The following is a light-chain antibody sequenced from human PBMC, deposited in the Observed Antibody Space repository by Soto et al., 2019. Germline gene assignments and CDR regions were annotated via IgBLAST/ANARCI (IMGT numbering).Light chain of an antibody. CDR1: SSDVGSYNL. CDR3: CSYAGSSTVV. J-gene: IGLJ2*01. CDR2: EGS. Sequence: QSALTQPASVSGSPGQSITISCTATSSDVGSYNLVSWYQQYPGKAPKLMIYEGSKRPSGVSNRFSGSKSGNTASLTISGLQAEDEADYYCCSYAGSSTVVFGGGTKLTVL. V-gene: IGLV2-23*01.